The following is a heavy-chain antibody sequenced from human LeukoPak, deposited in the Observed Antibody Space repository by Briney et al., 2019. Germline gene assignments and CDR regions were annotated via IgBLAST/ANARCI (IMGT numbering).Heavy chain of an antibody. CDR2: FSYSGST. V-gene: IGHV4-59*08. J-gene: IGHJ6*02. D-gene: IGHD5-18*01. CDR1: GGSISSYY. CDR3: ARHGYSYGYVTRDRYAMEV. Sequence: SETLSLTCTVSGGSISSYYWSWIRRPPGKELEWIGYFSYSGSTNYNPSLKSRVTISVDTSKNQFSLKLSSVTAADTAVYYCARHGYSYGYVTRDRYAMEVWGPGTRVTVSS.